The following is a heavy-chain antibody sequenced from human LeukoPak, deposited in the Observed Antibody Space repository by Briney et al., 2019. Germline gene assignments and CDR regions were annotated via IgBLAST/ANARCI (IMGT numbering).Heavy chain of an antibody. Sequence: SETLSLTCTVSGGSVSSGSYYWSWIRQPPGKGLEWIGYIYNSGSTNYNPSLKSRVSISVDTSKNQFSLKLTSVPAADTAVYYCARDRGWATVTSTYWYFDLWGRGTLVTVSS. CDR1: GGSVSSGSYY. CDR2: IYNSGST. D-gene: IGHD4-17*01. CDR3: ARDRGWATVTSTYWYFDL. V-gene: IGHV4-61*01. J-gene: IGHJ2*01.